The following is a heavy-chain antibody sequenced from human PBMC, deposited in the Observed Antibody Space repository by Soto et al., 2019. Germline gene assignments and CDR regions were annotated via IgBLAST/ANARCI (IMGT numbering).Heavy chain of an antibody. V-gene: IGHV4-30-2*01. J-gene: IGHJ4*02. CDR3: ARGGDGYNSDYFDY. CDR2: IYHSGST. CDR1: GGSISSGGYS. Sequence: QSLTCAVSGGSISSGGYSWSWIRQPPGKGLEWIGYIYHSGSTYYNPSLKSRVTISVDRSRNQFSLKLSSVTAADTAVYYCARGGDGYNSDYFDYWGQGTLVTVSS. D-gene: IGHD5-12*01.